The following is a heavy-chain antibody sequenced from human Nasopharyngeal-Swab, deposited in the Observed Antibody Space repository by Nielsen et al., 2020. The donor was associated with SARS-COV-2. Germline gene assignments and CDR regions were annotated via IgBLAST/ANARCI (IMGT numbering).Heavy chain of an antibody. Sequence: GESLKISCAASGFTFGNYWMSWVRQAPGKRLEWVANIKEDGSEKDYVDSVKGRFTISRDNIKNSLYLQMNSLRVEGTAVYFCARLPRNNWRLDSWGQGILVTASS. CDR1: GFTFGNYW. D-gene: IGHD1-20*01. V-gene: IGHV3-7*03. CDR2: IKEDGSEK. CDR3: ARLPRNNWRLDS. J-gene: IGHJ4*02.